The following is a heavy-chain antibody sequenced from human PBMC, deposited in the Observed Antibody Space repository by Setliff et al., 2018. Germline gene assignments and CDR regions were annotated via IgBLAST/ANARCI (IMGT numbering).Heavy chain of an antibody. D-gene: IGHD1-26*01. V-gene: IGHV4-4*07. CDR3: ARKGISALSGAFDM. CDR2: IYTSGST. Sequence: SETLSLTCTVSGGSISNYYWSWIRQPAGKGLEWIGRIYTSGSTNYNPSLKSRVTMSVDTSKNQFALKLSSVTAADTAVYYCARKGISALSGAFDMWGQGTLVTVSS. CDR1: GGSISNYY. J-gene: IGHJ3*02.